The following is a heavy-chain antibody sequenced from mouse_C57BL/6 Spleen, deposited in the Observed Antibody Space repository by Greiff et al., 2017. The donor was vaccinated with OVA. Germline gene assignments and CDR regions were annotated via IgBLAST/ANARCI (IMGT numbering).Heavy chain of an antibody. CDR3: AREGDYDGFAY. Sequence: QVTLKESGPGILQSSQTLSLTCSFSGFSLSTSGMGVSWIRQPSGKGLEWLAHIYWDDDKRYNPSLKSRLTISKDTSRNQVFLKITSVDTADTATYYCAREGDYDGFAYWGQGTLVTVSA. CDR1: GFSLSTSGMG. J-gene: IGHJ3*01. V-gene: IGHV8-12*01. CDR2: IYWDDDK. D-gene: IGHD2-4*01.